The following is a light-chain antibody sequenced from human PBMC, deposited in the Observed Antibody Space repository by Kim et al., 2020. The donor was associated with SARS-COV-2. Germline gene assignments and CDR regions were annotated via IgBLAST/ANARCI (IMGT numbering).Light chain of an antibody. Sequence: SSELTQDPAVSVALGQTVRITCQGDSLRSYYATWYQQRPRQAPVLVIYGRNNRPSGISDRFSGSSSGNTASLTISGAQAEDEADFYCQFRDSGGNVLLGGGTQLTVL. CDR2: GRN. CDR3: QFRDSGGNVL. J-gene: IGLJ2*01. V-gene: IGLV3-19*01. CDR1: SLRSYY.